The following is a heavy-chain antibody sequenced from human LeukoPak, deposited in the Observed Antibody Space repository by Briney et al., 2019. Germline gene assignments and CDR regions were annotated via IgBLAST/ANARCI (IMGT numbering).Heavy chain of an antibody. CDR2: IKSKTDGGTT. D-gene: IGHD2-2*01. J-gene: IGHJ3*02. Sequence: GGSLRLSCAASGFTFSNAWMSWVRQAPGKGLEWVGRIKSKTDGGTTDYAAPVKGRFTISRDDSRNTLYLQMNSLKTEDTAVYYCSNGVGIPAAIRVDHDVFDIWGQGTMVTVSS. CDR3: SNGVGIPAAIRVDHDVFDI. V-gene: IGHV3-15*01. CDR1: GFTFSNAW.